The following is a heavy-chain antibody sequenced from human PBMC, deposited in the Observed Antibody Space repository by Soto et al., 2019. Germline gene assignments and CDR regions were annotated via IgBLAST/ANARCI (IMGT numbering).Heavy chain of an antibody. CDR2: ISGSGGST. V-gene: IGHV3-23*01. CDR3: AKGVVLSSSWYSGWFDP. Sequence: EVQLLESGGGLVQPGGSLRLSCAASGFTFSSYAMSWVRQAPGKGLEWVSAISGSGGSTYYADSVKGRFTISRDNSKNTLYLQMNSLRAEDTAVYYCAKGVVLSSSWYSGWFDPWGQGTLVTVSS. D-gene: IGHD6-13*01. CDR1: GFTFSSYA. J-gene: IGHJ5*02.